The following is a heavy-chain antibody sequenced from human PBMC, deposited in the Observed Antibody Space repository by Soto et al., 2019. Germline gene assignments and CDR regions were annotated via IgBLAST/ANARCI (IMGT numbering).Heavy chain of an antibody. V-gene: IGHV1-3*01. Sequence: ASVKVSCKASGYTFTSYAMHWVRQAPGRRLGWMGWINAGNGNTKYSQKFQGRVTITRDTSASTAYMELSSLRSEDTAVYYCARPYCSSTSCSLFDYWGQGTLVTVSS. CDR1: GYTFTSYA. CDR2: INAGNGNT. J-gene: IGHJ4*02. CDR3: ARPYCSSTSCSLFDY. D-gene: IGHD2-2*01.